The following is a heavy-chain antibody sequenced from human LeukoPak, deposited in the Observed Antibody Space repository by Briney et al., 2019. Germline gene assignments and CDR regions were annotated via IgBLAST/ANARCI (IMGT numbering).Heavy chain of an antibody. D-gene: IGHD5-18*01. V-gene: IGHV1-2*02. Sequence: ASVNVSCKASGYTFTGYYMHWVRQAPGQGLEWMGWINPNSGGTNYAQKFKGRVTMTRDTSISTAYMELSRLRSDDTAVYYCARVDTAMVAGGGDYWGQGTLVTVSS. CDR1: GYTFTGYY. J-gene: IGHJ4*02. CDR3: ARVDTAMVAGGGDY. CDR2: INPNSGGT.